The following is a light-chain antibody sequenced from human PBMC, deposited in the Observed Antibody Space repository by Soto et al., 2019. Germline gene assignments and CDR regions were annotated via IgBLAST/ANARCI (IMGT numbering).Light chain of an antibody. J-gene: IGKJ2*01. V-gene: IGKV3-15*01. CDR2: GAS. CDR3: QQYDSYMYA. CDR1: QSVRNN. Sequence: EIVMSQSPATLSVSPGERATLSCRASQSVRNNLAWYQQRPGQAPRLLMYGASTRPSGIPARFTGGGSGPDFTLTITILQSEDFAVYYCQQYDSYMYAFVQGTKVEI.